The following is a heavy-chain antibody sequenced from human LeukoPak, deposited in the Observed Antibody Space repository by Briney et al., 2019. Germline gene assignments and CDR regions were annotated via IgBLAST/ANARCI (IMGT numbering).Heavy chain of an antibody. CDR2: MNPNSGNT. V-gene: IGHV1-8*01. Sequence: ASVKVSCKASGYTFTSYDINWVRQATGQGLEWMGWMNPNSGNTGYAQKFQGRVTMTRNTSITTAYMELSSLGSEDTAVYYCVRCYYYYGMDVWGQGTTVTVSS. CDR1: GYTFTSYD. J-gene: IGHJ6*02. CDR3: VRCYYYYGMDV.